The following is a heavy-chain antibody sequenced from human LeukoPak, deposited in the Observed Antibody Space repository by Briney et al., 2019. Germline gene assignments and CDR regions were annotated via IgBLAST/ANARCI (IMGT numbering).Heavy chain of an antibody. CDR2: IDWDDDK. V-gene: IGHV2-70*12. Sequence: SGPTQMNPTQTLTLTCTFSGFSLRTSGMCVRWIRQPPEKALEWLAHIDWDDDKYYSTSLKTRLTISKDTSKNQVVLTMTNMDPVDTATYYCAHCPMVRGVPKTSFDYWGQGTLVTVSS. D-gene: IGHD3-10*01. CDR3: AHCPMVRGVPKTSFDY. J-gene: IGHJ4*02. CDR1: GFSLRTSGMC.